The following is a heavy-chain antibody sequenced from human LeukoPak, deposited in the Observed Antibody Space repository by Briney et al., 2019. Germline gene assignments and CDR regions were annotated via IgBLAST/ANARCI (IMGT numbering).Heavy chain of an antibody. D-gene: IGHD3-16*01. Sequence: GGSLRLSCAASGFTVRSNYMSWARQAPGRGLEWVSVIYSGGSTYYANSVKGRFTISRGNSKNTLYLQMNSLRAEDTAVYYCASSPWGIQALDIWGQGTMVTVSS. J-gene: IGHJ3*02. CDR3: ASSPWGIQALDI. CDR1: GFTVRSNY. CDR2: IYSGGST. V-gene: IGHV3-66*01.